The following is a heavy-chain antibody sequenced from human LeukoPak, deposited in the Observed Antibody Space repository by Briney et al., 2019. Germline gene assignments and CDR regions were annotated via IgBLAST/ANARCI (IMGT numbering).Heavy chain of an antibody. Sequence: AASVKVSRKASGYTFTSYGISWVRQAPGQGLEWMGWISAYNGNTNYAQKLQGRVTMTTDTSTSTAYMELRSLRSDDTAVYYCARVWSDYDFWSGYYGWFDPWGQGTLVTVSS. CDR3: ARVWSDYDFWSGYYGWFDP. V-gene: IGHV1-18*01. J-gene: IGHJ5*02. CDR2: ISAYNGNT. D-gene: IGHD3-3*01. CDR1: GYTFTSYG.